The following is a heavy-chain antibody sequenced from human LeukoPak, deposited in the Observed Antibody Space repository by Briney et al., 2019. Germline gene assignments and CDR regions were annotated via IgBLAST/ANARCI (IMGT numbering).Heavy chain of an antibody. CDR1: GGSFSGYY. Sequence: SETLSLTCAVYGGSFSGYYWSWIRQPPGKGLEWIGEINHSGSTNYNPSLKSRVTISVDTSKNQFSLKLSSVTAADTAVYYCARGLVVVPAAIVYYYYYGMDVWGQGTLVTVSS. J-gene: IGHJ6*02. CDR3: ARGLVVVPAAIVYYYYYGMDV. CDR2: INHSGST. V-gene: IGHV4-34*01. D-gene: IGHD2-2*01.